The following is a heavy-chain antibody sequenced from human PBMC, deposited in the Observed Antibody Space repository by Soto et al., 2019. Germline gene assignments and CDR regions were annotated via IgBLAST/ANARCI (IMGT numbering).Heavy chain of an antibody. CDR2: INAGNGNT. V-gene: IGHV1-3*01. Sequence: GASVKVSCKASGYTFTSYAMHWVRQAPGQRLEWMGWINAGNGNTKYSQKFQGRVTITRDTSASTAYMELSSLRSEDTAVYYCARDCCGGDCCSSFDIWGQGTMVTVSS. J-gene: IGHJ3*02. CDR3: ARDCCGGDCCSSFDI. D-gene: IGHD2-21*02. CDR1: GYTFTSYA.